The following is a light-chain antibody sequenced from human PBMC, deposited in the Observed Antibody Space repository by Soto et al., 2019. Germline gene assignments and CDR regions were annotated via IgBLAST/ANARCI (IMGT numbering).Light chain of an antibody. V-gene: IGKV3-15*01. CDR2: VAS. CDR3: QQYNNWPLA. Sequence: EIVMTQSPATLSVSPRERATLSCRASQSVSSNLAWYQQKPGQAPRLLIYVASTRATGIPARFSGSGSGTEFTLTISSLQAEDFAFYYCQQYNNWPLAYGQGTKVEIK. J-gene: IGKJ1*01. CDR1: QSVSSN.